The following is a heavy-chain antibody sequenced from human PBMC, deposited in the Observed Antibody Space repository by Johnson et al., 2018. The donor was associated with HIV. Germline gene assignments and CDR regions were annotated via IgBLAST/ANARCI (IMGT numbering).Heavy chain of an antibody. Sequence: VQLVESGGGVVQPGGSLRLSCAASGFTFSSYGMHWVRQAPGKGLEWVAFIRYDGSNKYYADSVKGRFTISRDNSKNTLYLQMNSLRAEDTAVYYCASLPGDAFDIWGQGTMVTVSS. D-gene: IGHD2-2*01. CDR3: ASLPGDAFDI. V-gene: IGHV3-30*02. CDR2: IRYDGSNK. CDR1: GFTFSSYG. J-gene: IGHJ3*02.